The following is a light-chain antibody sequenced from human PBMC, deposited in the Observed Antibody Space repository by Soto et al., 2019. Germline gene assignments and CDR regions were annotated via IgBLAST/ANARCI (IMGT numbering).Light chain of an antibody. V-gene: IGLV2-14*01. CDR2: QVT. CDR3: SSFTTTNTGV. CDR1: SSDFGSYNF. J-gene: IGLJ3*02. Sequence: QSALTQPASVSGSPGQSITISCTATSSDFGSYNFVSWFQQHPGKAPRLMIYQVTNRPSGVSNRFSGSKSGNTASLTISGLQAEDEADYYCSSFTTTNTGVFGGGTKVTVL.